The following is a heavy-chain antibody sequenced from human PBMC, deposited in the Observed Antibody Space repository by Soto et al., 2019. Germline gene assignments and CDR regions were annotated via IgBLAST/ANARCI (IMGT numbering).Heavy chain of an antibody. Sequence: GGSLRLSCAASGFSFSSYGIQWVRQAPGKGLEWVAVISYDGSNKYYADSVRDRFTISRDNSKKTLYLQMNSLRADDTAVYYCVAGQYFFDYCGQGTLVTV. CDR2: ISYDGSNK. J-gene: IGHJ4*02. CDR1: GFSFSSYG. V-gene: IGHV3-30*03. CDR3: VAGQYFFDY. D-gene: IGHD6-19*01.